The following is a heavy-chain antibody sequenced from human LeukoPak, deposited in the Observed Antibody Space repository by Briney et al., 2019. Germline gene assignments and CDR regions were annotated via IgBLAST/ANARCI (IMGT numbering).Heavy chain of an antibody. J-gene: IGHJ3*02. CDR2: ISRSSSYI. D-gene: IGHD3-10*01. V-gene: IGHV3-21*01. CDR3: ARGLMVRGENDAFDI. CDR1: GFTFSSYS. Sequence: GGSLRLSCAASGFTFSSYSMNWVRQAPGKGPEWVSSISRSSSYIYYADSVKGRFTISRDNAKNSLYLQMNSLRAEDTAVYYCARGLMVRGENDAFDIWGQGTMVTVSS.